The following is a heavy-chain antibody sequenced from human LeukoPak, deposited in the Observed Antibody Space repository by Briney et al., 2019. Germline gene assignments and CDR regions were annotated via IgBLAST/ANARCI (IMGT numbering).Heavy chain of an antibody. CDR2: ISGSGGST. Sequence: GGSLRLSCAASGFTFSSYGMSWVRQAPGRGLEWVSAISGSGGSTYYADSVKGRFTISRDNSKNTLYLQMNSLRAEDTAVYYLGEPGITNIGGVWGKGTTVTISS. V-gene: IGHV3-23*01. J-gene: IGHJ6*04. CDR3: GEPGITNIGGV. D-gene: IGHD3-10*01. CDR1: GFTFSSYG.